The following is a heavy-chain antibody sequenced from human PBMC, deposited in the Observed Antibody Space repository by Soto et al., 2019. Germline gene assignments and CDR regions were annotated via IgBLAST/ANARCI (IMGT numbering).Heavy chain of an antibody. V-gene: IGHV4-31*03. CDR1: GGSISSGGYY. Sequence: QVQLQESGPGLVKPSQTLSLTCTVSGGSISSGGYYWSWIRQHPGKGLEWIGYIYYSGSTYYNPSLKSRVTISVDTSKNQFSLKLRFVAAADTAVYYCARAYCSSTSWYAGEVKNNYHYYYMDVWGKGTTVTVSS. J-gene: IGHJ6*03. D-gene: IGHD2-2*01. CDR3: ARAYCSSTSWYAGEVKNNYHYYYMDV. CDR2: IYYSGST.